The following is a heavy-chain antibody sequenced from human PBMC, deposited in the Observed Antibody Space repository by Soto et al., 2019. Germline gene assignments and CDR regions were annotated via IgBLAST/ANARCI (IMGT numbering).Heavy chain of an antibody. CDR2: IIPILGIA. CDR3: ARDRQDYGDYANWFDP. Sequence: QVQLVQSGAEVKKPGSSVKVSCKASGGTFSSYTISWVRQAPGQGLEWMGRIIPILGIANYAQKFQGRVTITADKSTSTAYMELSSLRSEDTAVYYCARDRQDYGDYANWFDPWGQGTLVTVSS. CDR1: GGTFSSYT. V-gene: IGHV1-69*08. D-gene: IGHD4-17*01. J-gene: IGHJ5*02.